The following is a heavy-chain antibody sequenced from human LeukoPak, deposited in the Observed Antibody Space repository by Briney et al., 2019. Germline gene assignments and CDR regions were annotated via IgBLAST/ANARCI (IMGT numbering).Heavy chain of an antibody. Sequence: SQTLSLTCTVSTGSLSSGDYYWRWIRQPPGTGLEWIGYIFYSGSTYYNPSLKSRVTISVDTSKNQFSLKLNSVTAANTAVYYCAKGGFYFDYWGQGTLVTVSS. CDR2: IFYSGST. J-gene: IGHJ4*02. CDR1: TGSLSSGDYY. D-gene: IGHD1-26*01. CDR3: AKGGFYFDY. V-gene: IGHV4-30-4*01.